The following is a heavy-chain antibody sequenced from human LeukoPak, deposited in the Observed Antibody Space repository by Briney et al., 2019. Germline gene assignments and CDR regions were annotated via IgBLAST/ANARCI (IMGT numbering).Heavy chain of an antibody. V-gene: IGHV3-43D*03. CDR1: GFIFDNHA. CDR3: ARGRWFGESPFDY. CDR2: ISWDGALI. J-gene: IGHJ4*02. D-gene: IGHD3-10*01. Sequence: GGSLRLSCAASGFIFDNHAMHWVRQTPGKGLGWVSVISWDGALIYYADSVQGRFIISRDNNERSLYLQMNSLRAEDTALYYCARGRWFGESPFDYWGQGTLVTVSS.